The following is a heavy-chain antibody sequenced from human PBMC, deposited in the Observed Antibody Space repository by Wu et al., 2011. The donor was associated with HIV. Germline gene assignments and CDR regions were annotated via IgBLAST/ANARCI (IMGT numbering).Heavy chain of an antibody. V-gene: IGHV3-30-3*01. CDR2: ISYDGSNK. D-gene: IGHD2-2*01. J-gene: IGHJ6*03. Sequence: QVQLVESGGVVQPGRSLRLSCAASGFTFSSYAMHWVRQAPGKGLEWVAVISYDGSNKYYADSVKGRFTISRDNSKNTLYLQMNSLRAEDTAVYYCARGLNGSTSLSLSYYMDVWGKGTTVTVSS. CDR3: ARGLNGSTSLSLSYYMDV. CDR1: GFTFSSYA.